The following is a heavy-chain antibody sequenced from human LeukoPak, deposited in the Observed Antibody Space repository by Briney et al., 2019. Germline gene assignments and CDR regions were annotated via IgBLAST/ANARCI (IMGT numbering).Heavy chain of an antibody. J-gene: IGHJ4*02. CDR1: GFTFSSYS. D-gene: IGHD2-21*01. CDR3: ARDFRLSGDNY. CDR2: ISSSSSYI. Sequence: GGSLRLSCAASGFTFSSYSMNWVRQAPGKGLEWVSSISSSSSYIYYADSVKRRFTISRDNAKNSLYLQMNSLRAEDTAVYYCARDFRLSGDNYWGQGTLVTVSS. V-gene: IGHV3-21*01.